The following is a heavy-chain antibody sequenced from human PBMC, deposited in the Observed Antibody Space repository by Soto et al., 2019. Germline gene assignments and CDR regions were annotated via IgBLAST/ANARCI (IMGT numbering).Heavy chain of an antibody. CDR1: GFTFSSYS. J-gene: IGHJ5*02. CDR2: ISSSSSYI. V-gene: IGHV3-21*01. D-gene: IGHD3-3*01. Sequence: GGSLRLSCAASGFTFSSYSMNWVRQAPGKGLEWVSSISSSSSYIYYADSVKGRFTISRDNAKNSLYLQMNSLRAEDTAVYYCARDLGRGSIFGVVPGWFDPWGQGTLVTVSS. CDR3: ARDLGRGSIFGVVPGWFDP.